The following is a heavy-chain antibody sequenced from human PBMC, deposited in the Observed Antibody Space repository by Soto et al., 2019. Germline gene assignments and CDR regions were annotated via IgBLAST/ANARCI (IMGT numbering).Heavy chain of an antibody. V-gene: IGHV3-23*01. CDR1: GFTVRSYA. J-gene: IGHJ5*02. CDR3: AKDYAAVVVAAGFDP. Sequence: PGGALRLSCSASGFTVRSYAMSWVRQAPGKGVEGVSGISGSGGSAYYAYAVQGRGTISIDNSKNILYLQMNHLRAEDTAVYYCAKDYAAVVVAAGFDPWGQGTLVTVS. CDR2: ISGSGGSA. D-gene: IGHD2-15*01.